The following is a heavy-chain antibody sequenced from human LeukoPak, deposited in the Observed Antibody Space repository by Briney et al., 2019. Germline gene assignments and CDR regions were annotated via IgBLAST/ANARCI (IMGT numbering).Heavy chain of an antibody. CDR3: ARGVMTYYYMDV. J-gene: IGHJ6*03. Sequence: ASVKVSCKASGYTFTSYDINWVRQATGQGLEWMGWMNPNSGNTGYAQKFQGRVTMTRNTSIGTAYMELSSLRSEDTAVYYCARGVMTYYYMDVWGKGTTVTVSS. D-gene: IGHD2-21*01. CDR1: GYTFTSYD. V-gene: IGHV1-8*01. CDR2: MNPNSGNT.